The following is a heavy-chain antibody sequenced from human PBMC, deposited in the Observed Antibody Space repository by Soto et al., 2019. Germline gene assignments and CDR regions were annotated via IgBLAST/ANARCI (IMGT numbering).Heavy chain of an antibody. D-gene: IGHD5-18*01. V-gene: IGHV3-21*01. CDR3: ARDGGVDTAMVYFDY. CDR1: GFTFSSYS. J-gene: IGHJ4*02. CDR2: ISSSSSYI. Sequence: EVQLVESGGGLVKPGGSLRLSCAASGFTFSSYSMNWVRQAPGKGLEWVSSISSSSSYIYYADSVKGRFTISRDNAKNSLYLQMNSLRAEDTAVYYCARDGGVDTAMVYFDYWGQGTLVTVSS.